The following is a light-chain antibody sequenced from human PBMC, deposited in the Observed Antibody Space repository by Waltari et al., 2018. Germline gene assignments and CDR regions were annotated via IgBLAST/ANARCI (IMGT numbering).Light chain of an antibody. V-gene: IGKV3-11*01. J-gene: IGKJ4*01. Sequence: EIVLTQSPATLSLSPGERATLSCRASQSVRSYLAWYQQKPGQAPRRLICDTSNRASGIPARFSGSGSGTDFSLSISSLEPEDFAVYYCQQRHNWPLTFGGGTKVEIK. CDR3: QQRHNWPLT. CDR1: QSVRSY. CDR2: DTS.